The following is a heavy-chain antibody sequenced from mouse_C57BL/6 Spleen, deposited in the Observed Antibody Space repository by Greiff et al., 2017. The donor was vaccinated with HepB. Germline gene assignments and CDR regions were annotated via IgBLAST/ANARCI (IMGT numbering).Heavy chain of an antibody. CDR3: ARGGITTVVTPPDY. J-gene: IGHJ2*01. D-gene: IGHD1-1*01. Sequence: EVQLQQSGPELVKPGASVKISCKASGYTFTDYYMNWVKQSHGKSLEWIGDINPNNGGTSYNQKFKGKATLTVDKSSSTAYMELRSLTSEDSAVYYCARGGITTVVTPPDYWGQGTTLTVSS. CDR1: GYTFTDYY. V-gene: IGHV1-26*01. CDR2: INPNNGGT.